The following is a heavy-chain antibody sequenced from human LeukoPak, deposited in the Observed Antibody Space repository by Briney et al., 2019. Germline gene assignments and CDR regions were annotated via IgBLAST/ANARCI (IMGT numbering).Heavy chain of an antibody. V-gene: IGHV3-23*01. CDR2: ISGSGGST. Sequence: PGGSLRLSCAASGFTFSSYAMSWVRQAPGKGLEWVSAISGSGGSTYYADSVKGRFTISRDNSKNTLYLQMNSLRAEDTAVYYCARKIPTYCGGDCYSYYFDYWGQGTLVTVSS. D-gene: IGHD2-21*02. CDR1: GFTFSSYA. CDR3: ARKIPTYCGGDCYSYYFDY. J-gene: IGHJ4*02.